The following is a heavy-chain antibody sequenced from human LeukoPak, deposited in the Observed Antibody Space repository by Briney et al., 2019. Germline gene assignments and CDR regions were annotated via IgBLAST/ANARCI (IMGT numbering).Heavy chain of an antibody. CDR2: IYYSGST. Sequence: SETLSLTCTVSGGSISRYYWSWIRQPPGKGLEWIGYIYYSGSTNYNPSLKSRVTISVDTSKNQFSLKLSSVTAADTAVYYCARDRDDPDAFDIWGQGTMVTVSS. V-gene: IGHV4-59*01. D-gene: IGHD2-21*01. CDR1: GGSISRYY. J-gene: IGHJ3*02. CDR3: ARDRDDPDAFDI.